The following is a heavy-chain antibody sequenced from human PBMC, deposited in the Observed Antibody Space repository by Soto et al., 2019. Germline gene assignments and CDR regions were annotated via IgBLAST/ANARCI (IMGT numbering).Heavy chain of an antibody. CDR3: ARKGYDFWSGYGRYYYYYMDV. D-gene: IGHD3-3*01. Sequence: PSETLSLTCTVSGGSISSSSYYWGWIRQPPGKGLEWIGSIYYSGSTYYNPSLKSRVTISVDTSKNQFSLKLSSVTAADTAVYYCARKGYDFWSGYGRYYYYYMDVWGKGTTVT. J-gene: IGHJ6*03. CDR2: IYYSGST. V-gene: IGHV4-39*01. CDR1: GGSISSSSYY.